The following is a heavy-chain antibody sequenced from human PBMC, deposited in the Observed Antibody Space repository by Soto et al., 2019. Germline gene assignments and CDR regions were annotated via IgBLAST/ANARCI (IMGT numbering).Heavy chain of an antibody. CDR3: TRISQGTSCCGGTCYSDY. V-gene: IGHV3-74*01. CDR2: INGDGIST. D-gene: IGHD2-15*01. Sequence: EVQLVESGGDLVQPGGSLRLSCAASGFTFSSYWMHWVRQDPEKGLVWVSRINGDGISTSYADSVKGRFTISRDNAKDTLYLHMSSLGAEDTVVYYWTRISQGTSCCGGTCYSDYWGQGTLVTVSS. J-gene: IGHJ4*02. CDR1: GFTFSSYW.